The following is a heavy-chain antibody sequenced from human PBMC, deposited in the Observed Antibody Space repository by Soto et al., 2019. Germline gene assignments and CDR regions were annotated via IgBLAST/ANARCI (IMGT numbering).Heavy chain of an antibody. CDR3: ARWNGDTAMVMPLTIDY. CDR2: IYYSGST. CDR1: GGSISSSSYY. D-gene: IGHD5-18*01. V-gene: IGHV4-39*01. J-gene: IGHJ4*02. Sequence: PSETLSLTCTVSGGSISSSSYYWGWIRQPPGKGLEWIGSIYYSGSTYYNPSLKSRVTISVDTSKNQFSLKLSSVTAADTAVYYCARWNGDTAMVMPLTIDYWGQGTLVTVSS.